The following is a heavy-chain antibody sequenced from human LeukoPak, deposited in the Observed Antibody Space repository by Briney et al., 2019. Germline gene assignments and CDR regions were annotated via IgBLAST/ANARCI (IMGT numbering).Heavy chain of an antibody. CDR1: GYSISSGYY. Sequence: SSETLSLTCTVSGYSISSGYYWGWIRQPPGKGLEWIGSIYHSGSTYYNPSLKSRVTISVDTSKNQFSLKLSSVTAADTAVYYCARGMVAATGAHYFDYWGQGTLVTVSS. CDR3: ARGMVAATGAHYFDY. D-gene: IGHD2-15*01. V-gene: IGHV4-38-2*02. CDR2: IYHSGST. J-gene: IGHJ4*02.